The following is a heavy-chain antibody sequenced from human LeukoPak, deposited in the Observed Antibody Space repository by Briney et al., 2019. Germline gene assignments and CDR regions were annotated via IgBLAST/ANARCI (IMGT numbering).Heavy chain of an antibody. CDR3: ARGGVITFGGVIVPFDY. J-gene: IGHJ4*02. Sequence: ASVKVSCKSSGYTFTGYYMHWVRQAPGQGLEGMGLIYRNSGCTNHAQKLQGWVTMTRDTSISTAYMELSRLRSDDTAVYYCARGGVITFGGVIVPFDYWGQGTLVTVSS. V-gene: IGHV1-2*04. CDR2: IYRNSGCT. CDR1: GYTFTGYY. D-gene: IGHD3-16*02.